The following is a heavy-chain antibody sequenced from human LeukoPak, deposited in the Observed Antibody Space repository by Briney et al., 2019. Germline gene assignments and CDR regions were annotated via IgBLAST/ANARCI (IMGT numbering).Heavy chain of an antibody. Sequence: SETLSLTCAVYGGSFSGYYWSWIRQPPGKGLERIGEINHSGSTNYNPSLKSRVTISVDTSKNQFSLKLSSVTAADTAVYYCARGPMVDYYDGSGYYYFDSWGQGTLVTVSS. CDR1: GGSFSGYY. CDR2: INHSGST. CDR3: ARGPMVDYYDGSGYYYFDS. J-gene: IGHJ4*02. V-gene: IGHV4-34*01. D-gene: IGHD3-22*01.